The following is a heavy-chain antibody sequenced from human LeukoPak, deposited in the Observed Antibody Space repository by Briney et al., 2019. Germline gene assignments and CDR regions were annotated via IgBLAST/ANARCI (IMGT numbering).Heavy chain of an antibody. Sequence: GGSLRLSCAASGFTFSSYAMSWVRQAPGKGLEWVSAISGSGGSTYYADSVKGRFTISRDNSKNTLYLQMNSLRAEDTAVYYCAKITTMVRGVTCIDYWGQGTLVTVSS. D-gene: IGHD3-10*01. V-gene: IGHV3-23*01. CDR3: AKITTMVRGVTCIDY. J-gene: IGHJ4*02. CDR1: GFTFSSYA. CDR2: ISGSGGST.